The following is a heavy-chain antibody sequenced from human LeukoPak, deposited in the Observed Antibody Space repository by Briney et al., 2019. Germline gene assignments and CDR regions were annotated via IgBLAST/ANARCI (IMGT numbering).Heavy chain of an antibody. CDR3: ARGPSRIAAPTKGGKYYYYYYMDV. J-gene: IGHJ6*03. V-gene: IGHV1-2*02. CDR2: INPNSGGT. D-gene: IGHD6-6*01. CDR1: GYTFTGYY. Sequence: ASVKVSCKASGYTFTGYYMHWVRQAPGQGLEWMGWINPNSGGTNYAQKFQGRVTMTRDTSISTAYMELSRLRSDDTAVYYCARGPSRIAAPTKGGKYYYYYYMDVWGKGTTVTVSS.